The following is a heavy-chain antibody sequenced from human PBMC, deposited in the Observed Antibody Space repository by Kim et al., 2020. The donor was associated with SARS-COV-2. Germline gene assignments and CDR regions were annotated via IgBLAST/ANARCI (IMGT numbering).Heavy chain of an antibody. J-gene: IGHJ3*02. CDR2: IWYDGSNK. V-gene: IGHV3-33*01. Sequence: GGSLRLSCAASGFTFSSYGMHWVRQAPGKGLEWVAVIWYDGSNKYYADSVKGRFTISRDNSKNTLYLQMNSLRAEDTAVYYCARDSARGVIWDAFDIWGQGTMVTVSS. D-gene: IGHD3-10*01. CDR1: GFTFSSYG. CDR3: ARDSARGVIWDAFDI.